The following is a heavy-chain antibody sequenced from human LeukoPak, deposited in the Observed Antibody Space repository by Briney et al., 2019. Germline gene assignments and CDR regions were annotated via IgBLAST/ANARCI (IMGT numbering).Heavy chain of an antibody. J-gene: IGHJ4*02. V-gene: IGHV3-11*06. CDR2: ISSSSSYI. CDR1: GLTSRFAFSDYY. Sequence: PGGSLRLSCAASGLTSRFAFSDYYMSWIRQAPGKGLEWVSSISSSSSYIYYADSVKGRFTISRDNAKNSLYLQMNSLRAEDTAVYYCARDCWDYGSGSYCGIDYWGQGTLVTVSS. D-gene: IGHD3-10*01. CDR3: ARDCWDYGSGSYCGIDY.